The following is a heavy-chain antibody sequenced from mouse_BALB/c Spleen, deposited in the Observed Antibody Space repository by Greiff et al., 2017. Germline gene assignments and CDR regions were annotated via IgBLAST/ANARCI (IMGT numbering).Heavy chain of an antibody. CDR2: ISHLAYSI. J-gene: IGHJ4*01. D-gene: IGHD2-3*01. Sequence: EVHVVEPGGGLVQPGGSRKLSCAASGFTFSDYGMAWVRQAPGQGPEWVAFISHLAYSIYYADTVTGRFTIARENAKNTLYLEMSSLRSEDTAMYYRARGKDGFMDYWGQGTSVTVSS. V-gene: IGHV5-15*02. CDR3: ARGKDGFMDY. CDR1: GFTFSDYG.